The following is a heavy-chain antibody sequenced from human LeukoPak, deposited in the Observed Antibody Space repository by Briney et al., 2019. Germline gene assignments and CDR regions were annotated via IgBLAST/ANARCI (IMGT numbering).Heavy chain of an antibody. CDR1: GFTFDDYA. Sequence: PGGSLGLSCAASGFTFDDYAMHWVRQAPGKGLEWVSGISWNSGSIGYADSVKGRFTISRDNAKNSLYLQMNSLRAEDTALYYCAKGVLWFGELLSPFDYWGQGTLVTVSS. CDR3: AKGVLWFGELLSPFDY. J-gene: IGHJ4*02. D-gene: IGHD3-10*01. CDR2: ISWNSGSI. V-gene: IGHV3-9*01.